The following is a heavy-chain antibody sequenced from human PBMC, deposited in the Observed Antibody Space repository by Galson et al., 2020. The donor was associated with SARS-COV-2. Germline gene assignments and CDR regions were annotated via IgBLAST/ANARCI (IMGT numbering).Heavy chain of an antibody. CDR2: ISAYTGNT. CDR1: GYTFTRYG. J-gene: IGHJ6*02. CDR3: ARDQGYYDILTGYLYYYGMDV. Sequence: ASVKVSCKASGYTFTRYGISWVRQAPGQGLEWMGWISAYTGNTNYAQKLQGRVTMTTDTSTSTAYMELRSLRSDDTAVYYCARDQGYYDILTGYLYYYGMDVWGQGTTVTVSS. V-gene: IGHV1-18*01. D-gene: IGHD3-9*01.